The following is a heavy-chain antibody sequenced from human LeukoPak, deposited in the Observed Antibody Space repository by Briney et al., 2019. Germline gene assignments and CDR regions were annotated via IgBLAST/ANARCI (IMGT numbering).Heavy chain of an antibody. CDR2: INPSGSRT. Sequence: GASVKVSCKASGYIFTNYFMHWVRQAPGQGLEWMGLINPSGSRTNYAQKFQGRVTMTRDTSTSTVYMDLSSLRSDDTAVCYCARGGHLRYDDTGVDYWGHGTLVTVSS. D-gene: IGHD2-8*02. V-gene: IGHV1-46*01. CDR1: GYIFTNYF. CDR3: ARGGHLRYDDTGVDY. J-gene: IGHJ4*01.